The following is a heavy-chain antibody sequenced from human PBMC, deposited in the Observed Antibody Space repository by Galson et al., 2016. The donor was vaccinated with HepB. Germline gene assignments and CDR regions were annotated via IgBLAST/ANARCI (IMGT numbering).Heavy chain of an antibody. CDR3: AKFASGTYYLDSFDY. J-gene: IGHJ4*02. CDR2: ISGSGGST. V-gene: IGHV3-23*01. Sequence: SLRLSCAASGFTFRSYAMTWVRQAPGKGLEWVSTISGSGGSTYHADSVKGRSTISRDNSKNTVYLQMNSLRAEDTAVYYCAKFASGTYYLDSFDYWGQGTLVTVSS. CDR1: GFTFRSYA. D-gene: IGHD3-10*01.